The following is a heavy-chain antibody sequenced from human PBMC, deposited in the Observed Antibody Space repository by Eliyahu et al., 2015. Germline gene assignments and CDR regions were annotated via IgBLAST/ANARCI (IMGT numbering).Heavy chain of an antibody. D-gene: IGHD2-2*01. CDR2: ISWNSGSI. CDR1: GFTFDDYA. J-gene: IGHJ4*02. CDR3: AKASAAMFDY. Sequence: EVQLVDXGGGLVQPGXSLRLSCAASGFTFDDYAMHWVRQAPGKGLEWVSGISWNSGSIGYADSVKGRFTISRDNAKNSLYLQMNSLRAEDTALYYCAKASAAMFDYWGQGTLVTVSS. V-gene: IGHV3-9*01.